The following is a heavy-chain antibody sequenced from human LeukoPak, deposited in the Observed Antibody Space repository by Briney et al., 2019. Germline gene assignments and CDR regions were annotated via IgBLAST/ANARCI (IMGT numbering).Heavy chain of an antibody. Sequence: ASEKVSCKVSGYTLTELSMHWVRQAPGKGLEWMGGFDPEDGETIYAQKFQGRVTMTEDTSTDTAYMELSSLRSEDTAVYYCATALRYFDWLLAYWGQGTLVTVSS. CDR1: GYTLTELS. V-gene: IGHV1-24*01. J-gene: IGHJ4*02. CDR3: ATALRYFDWLLAY. D-gene: IGHD3-9*01. CDR2: FDPEDGET.